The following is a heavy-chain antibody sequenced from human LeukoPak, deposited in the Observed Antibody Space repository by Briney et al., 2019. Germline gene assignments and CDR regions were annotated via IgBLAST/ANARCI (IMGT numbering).Heavy chain of an antibody. CDR1: GGSFSGYY. J-gene: IGHJ5*02. CDR2: INHSGST. V-gene: IGHV4-34*01. D-gene: IGHD2-2*01. Sequence: PSETLSLTCAVYGGSFSGYYWSWIRQPPGKGLEWIGEINHSGSTNYNPSLKSRVTISVDTSKNQFSLKLSSVTAADTAVYYCAVANPVVPAAISGYNWFDPWGQGTLVTVSS. CDR3: AVANPVVPAAISGYNWFDP.